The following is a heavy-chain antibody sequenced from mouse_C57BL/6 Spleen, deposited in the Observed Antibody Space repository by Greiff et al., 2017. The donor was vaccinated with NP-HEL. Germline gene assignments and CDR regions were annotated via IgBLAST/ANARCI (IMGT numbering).Heavy chain of an antibody. V-gene: IGHV1-50*01. CDR3: ARSYYGSTFDY. CDR1: GYTFTSYW. D-gene: IGHD1-1*01. Sequence: QVQLKQPGAELVKPGASVKLSCKASGYTFTSYWMQWVKQRPGQGLEWIGEIDPSDSYTNYNQKFKGKATLTVDTSSSTAYMQLSSLTSEDSAVYYCARSYYGSTFDYWGQGTTLTVSS. CDR2: IDPSDSYT. J-gene: IGHJ2*01.